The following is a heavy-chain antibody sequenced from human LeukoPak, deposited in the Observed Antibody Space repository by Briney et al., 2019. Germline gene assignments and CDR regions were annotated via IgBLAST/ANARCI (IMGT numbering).Heavy chain of an antibody. D-gene: IGHD6-6*01. Sequence: GGSLRLSCAASGFTFSSYWMSWVRQAPGKGLEWVAVIWYDGSNKYYADSVKGRFTISRDNSKNTLYLQMNSLRAEDTAVYYCAKDGGSSSVNWFDPWGQGTLVTVSS. J-gene: IGHJ5*02. CDR2: IWYDGSNK. CDR3: AKDGGSSSVNWFDP. V-gene: IGHV3-33*06. CDR1: GFTFSSYW.